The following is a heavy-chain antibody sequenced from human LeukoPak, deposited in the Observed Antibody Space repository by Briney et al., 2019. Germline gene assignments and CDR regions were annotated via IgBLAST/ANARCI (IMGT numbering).Heavy chain of an antibody. CDR1: GGSVSSGSYY. CDR3: ARDGYYGSGSFDP. D-gene: IGHD3-10*01. Sequence: PSETLSLTCTVSGGSVSSGSYYWSWIRQPPGKGLEWIGYFYYSGSTNCNPSLKSRVTISMDTSKNQFSLRLNSVTAADTAVYYCARDGYYGSGSFDPWGQGTLVTVSS. J-gene: IGHJ5*02. V-gene: IGHV4-61*01. CDR2: FYYSGST.